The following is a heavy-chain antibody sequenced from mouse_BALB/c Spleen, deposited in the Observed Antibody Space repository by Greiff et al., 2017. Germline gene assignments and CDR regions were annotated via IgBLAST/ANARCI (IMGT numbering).Heavy chain of an antibody. CDR1: GFTFSSFG. J-gene: IGHJ4*01. Sequence: EVQLVESGGGLVQPGGSRKLSCAASGFTFSSFGMHWVRQAPEKGLEWVAYISSGSSTIYYADTVKGRFTISRDNPKNTLFLQMTSLRSEDTAMYYCARGYYGSSYAMDYWGQGTSVTVSS. CDR3: ARGYYGSSYAMDY. V-gene: IGHV5-17*02. CDR2: ISSGSSTI. D-gene: IGHD1-1*01.